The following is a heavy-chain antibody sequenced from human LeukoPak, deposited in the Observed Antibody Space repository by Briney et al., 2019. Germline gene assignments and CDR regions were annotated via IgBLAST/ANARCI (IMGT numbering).Heavy chain of an antibody. D-gene: IGHD3-16*02. CDR2: MNPNSGNT. CDR1: GYTFTSYD. J-gene: IGHJ5*02. Sequence: SVKVSCKASGYTFTSYDINWVRQATGQGLEWMGWMNPNSGNTGSAQRFQGRITMTRDTSISTAYMEQSSLRSEDTAVYYCTRGPLVRLPSSFDPWGQGTLVTVFS. V-gene: IGHV1-8*01. CDR3: TRGPLVRLPSSFDP.